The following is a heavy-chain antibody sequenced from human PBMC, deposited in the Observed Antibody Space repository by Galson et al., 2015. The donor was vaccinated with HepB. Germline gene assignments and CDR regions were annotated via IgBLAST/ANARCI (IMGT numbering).Heavy chain of an antibody. D-gene: IGHD6-19*01. Sequence: SLRLSCAASGFTFSDYYMSWIRQAPGKGLEWVSYISSSSSYTNYADSVKGRFTISRDNAKNSLYLQMNSLRAEDTAVYYCASTPGIAVAVLDYWGQGTLVTVSS. CDR1: GFTFSDYY. CDR3: ASTPGIAVAVLDY. CDR2: ISSSSSYT. J-gene: IGHJ4*02. V-gene: IGHV3-11*06.